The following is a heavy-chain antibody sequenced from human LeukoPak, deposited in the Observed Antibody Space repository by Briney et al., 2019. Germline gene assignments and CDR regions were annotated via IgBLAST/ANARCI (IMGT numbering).Heavy chain of an antibody. CDR3: ARVPPSPTGDLQY. J-gene: IGHJ4*02. V-gene: IGHV1-69*04. CDR2: IIPILGIA. Sequence: SVKVSCKASGGTFSSYAISWVRQAPGQGLEWMGRIIPILGIANYAQKFQGRVTITADKSTSTAYMELSSLRSEDTAVYYCARVPPSPTGDLQYWGQGTLVTVSS. D-gene: IGHD7-27*01. CDR1: GGTFSSYA.